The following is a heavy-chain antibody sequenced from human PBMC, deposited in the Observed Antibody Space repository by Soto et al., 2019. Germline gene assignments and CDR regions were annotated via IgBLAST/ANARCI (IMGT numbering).Heavy chain of an antibody. J-gene: IGHJ6*02. V-gene: IGHV4-34*01. CDR2: INHSGST. CDR1: GGSFSGYY. Sequence: PSETLSLTCAFYGGSFSGYYWSLIRQPPGKGLEWIGEINHSGSTNYNPSLKSRVTISVDTSKNQFSLKLSSVTAADTAVYYCARARTYYYGSGSYSPSLRPRYYYYGMDVWGQGTTVTVSS. D-gene: IGHD3-10*01. CDR3: ARARTYYYGSGSYSPSLRPRYYYYGMDV.